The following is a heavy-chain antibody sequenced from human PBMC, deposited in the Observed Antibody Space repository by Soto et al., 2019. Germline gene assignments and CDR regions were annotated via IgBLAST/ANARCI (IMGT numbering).Heavy chain of an antibody. D-gene: IGHD1-20*01. Sequence: VNLDWTGAGSTLSGDAGSRGRKNNGQGLEWMGGIIPIFGTANYAQKFQGRVTITADESTSTAYMELSSLRSEDTAVYYCARHIEGICHPTVWG. V-gene: IGHV1-69*01. J-gene: IGHJ3*01. CDR3: ARHIEGICHPTV. CDR2: IIPIFGTA. CDR1: GSTLSGDA.